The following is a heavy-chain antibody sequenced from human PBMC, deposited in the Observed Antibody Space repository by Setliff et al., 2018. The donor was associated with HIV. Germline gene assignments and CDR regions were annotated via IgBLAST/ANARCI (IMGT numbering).Heavy chain of an antibody. Sequence: GGSLRLSCAASGFTFSSYWMSWVRQAPGKGLEWVANIKQDGSEKYYVDSVKGRFTISRDNAKNSLYLQLNSLRAEDTAVYYCAKPPRPSSWPQYYFDYWGQGTLVTVSS. D-gene: IGHD6-13*01. CDR2: IKQDGSEK. J-gene: IGHJ4*02. CDR1: GFTFSSYW. V-gene: IGHV3-7*03. CDR3: AKPPRPSSWPQYYFDY.